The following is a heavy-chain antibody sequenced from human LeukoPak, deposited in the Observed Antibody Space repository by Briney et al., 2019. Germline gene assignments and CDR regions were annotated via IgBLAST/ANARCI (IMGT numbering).Heavy chain of an antibody. D-gene: IGHD1-26*01. CDR3: ARHGGVSGSYRY. Sequence: SETLSLTCTVSGGSISSYYWSWIRQPPGKGLEWIGYIYYSGSTNYNPSLKSRVTISVVTSKNQFSLKLSSVTAADTAVYYCARHGGVSGSYRYWGQGTLVTVSS. V-gene: IGHV4-59*08. CDR1: GGSISSYY. CDR2: IYYSGST. J-gene: IGHJ4*02.